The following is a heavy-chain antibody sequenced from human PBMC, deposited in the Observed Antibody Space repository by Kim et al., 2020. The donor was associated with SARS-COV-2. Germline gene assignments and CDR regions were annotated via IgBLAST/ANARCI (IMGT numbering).Heavy chain of an antibody. CDR3: ARDVPDLGIQYYFDY. D-gene: IGHD7-27*01. CDR2: IWHDGSNK. Sequence: GGSLRLSCAASGFTFSNYGIHWVRQAPGKGLEWVAVIWHDGSNKYYADSVKGRFTISRDNSKNTLYLQMNSLRAEDTAVYYCARDVPDLGIQYYFDYWGPGTLVTVSS. V-gene: IGHV3-33*01. CDR1: GFTFSNYG. J-gene: IGHJ4*02.